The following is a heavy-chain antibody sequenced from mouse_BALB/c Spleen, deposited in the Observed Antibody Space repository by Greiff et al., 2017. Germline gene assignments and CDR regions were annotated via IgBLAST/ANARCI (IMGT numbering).Heavy chain of an antibody. V-gene: IGHV1S81*02. CDR2: INPSNGGT. D-gene: IGHD2-4*01. J-gene: IGHJ4*01. CDR1: GYTFTSYY. CDR3: TRGYDYDDGGYAMDY. Sequence: QVQLQQSGAELVKPGASVKLPCKASGYTFTSYYMYWVKQRPGQGLEWIGEINPSNGGTNFNEKFKSKATLTVDKSSSTAYMQLSSLTSEDSAVYYCTRGYDYDDGGYAMDYWGQGTSVTVSS.